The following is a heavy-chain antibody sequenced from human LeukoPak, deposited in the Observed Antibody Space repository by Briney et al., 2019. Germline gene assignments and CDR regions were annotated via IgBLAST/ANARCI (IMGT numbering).Heavy chain of an antibody. D-gene: IGHD3-10*01. Sequence: ASVKVSCKASGYTFTSYGISWVRQAPGQGLEWMGWISAYNGNTNYAQKLQGRVTVTTDTSTSTAYMELGSLRSDDTAVHYCARAGTMVRGVLVPFDYWGQGTLVTVSS. CDR1: GYTFTSYG. J-gene: IGHJ4*02. CDR2: ISAYNGNT. CDR3: ARAGTMVRGVLVPFDY. V-gene: IGHV1-18*01.